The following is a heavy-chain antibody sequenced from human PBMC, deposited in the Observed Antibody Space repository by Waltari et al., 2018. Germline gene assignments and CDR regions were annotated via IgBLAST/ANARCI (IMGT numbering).Heavy chain of an antibody. CDR2: ISWNSGRT. CDR3: ASRYQLPPYYYMDV. V-gene: IGHV3-20*01. J-gene: IGHJ6*03. CDR1: GFNFDDHP. Sequence: DVQLVESGGGVVRPGGSLRLSCTASGFNFDDHPMSWVRQVPGKVLEVVSDISWNSGRTDYADSVKDRFTISRDNAKNSLYVQMNSLRAEDTALYHCASRYQLPPYYYMDVWGTGTTVTISS. D-gene: IGHD1-20*01.